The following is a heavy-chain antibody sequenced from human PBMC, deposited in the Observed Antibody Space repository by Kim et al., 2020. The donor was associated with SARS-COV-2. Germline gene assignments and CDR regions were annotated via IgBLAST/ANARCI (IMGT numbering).Heavy chain of an antibody. Sequence: SETLSLTCTVSGGSISSGGYYWSWIRQHPGKGLEWIGYIYYSGSTYYNPSLKSRVTISVDTSKNQFSLKLSSVTAADTAVYYCARVRFPYYYVGSYWYFDLWGRGTLVTVSS. V-gene: IGHV4-31*03. CDR3: ARVRFPYYYVGSYWYFDL. D-gene: IGHD3-10*02. CDR1: GGSISSGGYY. J-gene: IGHJ2*01. CDR2: IYYSGST.